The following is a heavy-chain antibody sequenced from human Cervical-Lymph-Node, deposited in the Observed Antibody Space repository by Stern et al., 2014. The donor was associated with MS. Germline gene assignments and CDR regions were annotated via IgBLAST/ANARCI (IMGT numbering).Heavy chain of an antibody. CDR1: GFTFSHYS. J-gene: IGHJ4*02. Sequence: VQLMQSGGGLVKPGESLRLSCDASGFTFSHYSINWVRQAPGKVLEWISSISNNSTHTYYADSVEGRFTISRDSAKDSVSLHMVSLRAEDTAVYYCARARVGDYARSPHLDSWGQGTLVTVSS. CDR2: ISNNSTHT. V-gene: IGHV3-21*01. CDR3: ARARVGDYARSPHLDS. D-gene: IGHD4-17*01.